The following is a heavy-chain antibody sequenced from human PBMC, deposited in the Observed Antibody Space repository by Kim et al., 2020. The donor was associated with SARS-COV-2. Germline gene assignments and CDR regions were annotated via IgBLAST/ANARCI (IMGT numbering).Heavy chain of an antibody. CDR2: MNESGST. CDR3: ARAAFIMVRGVTITQRVGFDV. V-gene: IGHV4-34*01. Sequence: SQTLSLTCAVYGGYFSDFWGWIRQHPRKGRERSGEMNESGSTNHNPYRKSRVSISVDTSKNQFSLRLTSVTAADTAVYYCARAAFIMVRGVTITQRVGFDVWGPRTMVPVSS. CDR1: GGYFSDF. D-gene: IGHD3-10*01. J-gene: IGHJ3*01.